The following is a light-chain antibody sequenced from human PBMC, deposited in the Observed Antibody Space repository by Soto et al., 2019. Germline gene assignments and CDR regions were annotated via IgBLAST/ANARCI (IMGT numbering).Light chain of an antibody. Sequence: VMTQSPTTLSVSPGERATLSCRASQSVRDNLAWYQQKPGQVPRLLIYGASTRATGIPARFSGSGSGTEFTLTISSLQSEDFAVYYCQHYDSWPPLFGPGTKVDIK. J-gene: IGKJ3*01. CDR3: QHYDSWPPL. V-gene: IGKV3-15*01. CDR1: QSVRDN. CDR2: GAS.